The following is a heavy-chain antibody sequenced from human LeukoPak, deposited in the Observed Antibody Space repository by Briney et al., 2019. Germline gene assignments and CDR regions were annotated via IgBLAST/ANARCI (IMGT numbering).Heavy chain of an antibody. CDR2: INHSGST. D-gene: IGHD2-2*01. CDR3: AGERSRLNWFDP. Sequence: SETLSLTCAIYGGSFSGYYWSWIRQPPGKGLEWIGEINHSGSTNYNPSLKSRVTISVDTSKNQFSLKLSSVTAAGTAVYYCAGERSRLNWFDPWGQGTLVTVSS. J-gene: IGHJ5*02. V-gene: IGHV4-34*01. CDR1: GGSFSGYY.